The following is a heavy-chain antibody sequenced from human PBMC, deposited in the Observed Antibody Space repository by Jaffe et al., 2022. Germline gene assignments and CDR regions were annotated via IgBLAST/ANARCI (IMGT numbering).Heavy chain of an antibody. CDR2: ISGSGGST. CDR1: GFTFSSYA. D-gene: IGHD4-17*01. CDR3: AKAYHSYNYGDYPMGFDP. Sequence: EVQLLESGGGLVQPGGSLRLSCAASGFTFSSYAMSWVRQAPGKGLEWVSAISGSGGSTYYADSVKGRFTISRDNSKNTLYLQMNSLRAEDTAVYYCAKAYHSYNYGDYPMGFDPWGQGTLVTVSS. J-gene: IGHJ5*02. V-gene: IGHV3-23*01.